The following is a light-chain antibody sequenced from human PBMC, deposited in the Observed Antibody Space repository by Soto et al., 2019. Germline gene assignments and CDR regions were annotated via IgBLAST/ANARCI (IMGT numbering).Light chain of an antibody. CDR1: TSDVGGYNY. J-gene: IGLJ2*01. CDR3: SSYTTSSSLV. CDR2: EVS. V-gene: IGLV2-14*01. Sequence: QSALTQPASVSGSPGQSITISCTGTTSDVGGYNYVSWYQQHPGKAPKVMIYEVSNRPSGVSNRFSGSKSGNTASLTISGLQAEDEAAYYCSSYTTSSSLVFGGGTQLTVL.